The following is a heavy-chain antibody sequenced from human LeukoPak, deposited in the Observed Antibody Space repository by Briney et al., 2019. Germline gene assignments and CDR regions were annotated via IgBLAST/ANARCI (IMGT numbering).Heavy chain of an antibody. CDR2: ISYDGSNK. V-gene: IGHV3-30*18. J-gene: IGHJ4*02. Sequence: GGSLRLSCAASGFTFSSYGMHWVRQAPGKGLEWVAVISYDGSNKYYADSVKGRFTISGDNSKNTLYLQMNSLRAEDTAVYYCAKDKWYSGSYLPYYFDYWGQGTLVTVSS. D-gene: IGHD1-26*01. CDR3: AKDKWYSGSYLPYYFDY. CDR1: GFTFSSYG.